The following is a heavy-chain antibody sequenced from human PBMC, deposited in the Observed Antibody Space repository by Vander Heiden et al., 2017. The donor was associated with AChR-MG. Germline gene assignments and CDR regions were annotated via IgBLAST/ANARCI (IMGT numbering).Heavy chain of an antibody. CDR2: IYGSGRA. CDR3: ATGGDCGGDCYDY. J-gene: IGHJ4*02. CDR1: GLNASNSH. Sequence: EVQLVDSGGDLVQPGGSLRLSCAASGLNASNSHMSWVRQAPGKGLEWGSVIYGSGRAFSANSVKGRFIISRDISKNTVSLQMNSLRGEDTAVYYCATGGDCGGDCYDYWGQGTRVTVSS. D-gene: IGHD2-21*02. V-gene: IGHV3-66*01.